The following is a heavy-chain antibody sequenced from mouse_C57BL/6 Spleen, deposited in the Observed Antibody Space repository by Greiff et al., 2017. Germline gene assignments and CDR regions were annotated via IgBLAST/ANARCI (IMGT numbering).Heavy chain of an antibody. CDR1: GYTFTSYW. D-gene: IGHD1-1*01. Sequence: QVQLQQPGAELVKPGASVKLSCKASGYTFTSYWMHWVKQRPGRGLEWIGRIDPNSGGTKYNEKFKSKATLTVDKPSSTAYMQLSSLTSEDSAVYYCAREISLYYYGSSYDAMDYWGQGTSVTVSS. CDR2: IDPNSGGT. V-gene: IGHV1-72*01. CDR3: AREISLYYYGSSYDAMDY. J-gene: IGHJ4*01.